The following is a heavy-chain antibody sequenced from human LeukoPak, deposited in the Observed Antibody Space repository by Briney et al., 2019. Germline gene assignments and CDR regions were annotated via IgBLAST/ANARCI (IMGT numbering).Heavy chain of an antibody. CDR1: GGSISSSSYY. CDR2: IYYSGST. Sequence: SETLSLTCTVSGGSISSSSYYWGWIRQPPGKGLEWIGSIYYSGSTYYNPSLKSRVTISVDTSKNQFSLKLSSVTAADTAVYYCARLLSGGPGGSLHYDFWSRQPGHTRNYYMDVWGKGTTVTVSS. J-gene: IGHJ6*03. D-gene: IGHD3-3*01. V-gene: IGHV4-39*01. CDR3: ARLLSGGPGGSLHYDFWSRQPGHTRNYYMDV.